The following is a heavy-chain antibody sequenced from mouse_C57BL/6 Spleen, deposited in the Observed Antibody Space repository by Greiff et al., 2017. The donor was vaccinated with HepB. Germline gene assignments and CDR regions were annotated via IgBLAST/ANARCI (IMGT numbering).Heavy chain of an antibody. V-gene: IGHV1-55*01. CDR2: IYPGSGST. Sequence: VKLQESGAELVKPGASVKMSCKASGYTFTSYWITWVKQRPGQGLEWIGDIYPGSGSTNYNEKFKSKATLTVDTSSSTAYMQLSSLTSEDSAVYYCAREAGYYWYFDVWGTGTTVTVSS. CDR3: AREAGYYWYFDV. J-gene: IGHJ1*03. D-gene: IGHD2-2*01. CDR1: GYTFTSYW.